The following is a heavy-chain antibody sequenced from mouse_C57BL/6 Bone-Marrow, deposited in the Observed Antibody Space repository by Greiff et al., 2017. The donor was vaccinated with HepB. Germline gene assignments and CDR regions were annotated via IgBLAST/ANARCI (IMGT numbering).Heavy chain of an antibody. J-gene: IGHJ4*01. CDR1: GFTFSDYG. CDR3: ARQDVLLRYAMDY. D-gene: IGHD1-1*01. Sequence: EVKLVESGGGLVKPGGSLKLSCAASGFTFSDYGMHWVRQAPEKGLEWVAYISSGSSTIYYADTVKGRFTISRDNAKNTLFLQMTSLRSEDTAMYYCARQDVLLRYAMDYWGQGTSVTVSS. CDR2: ISSGSSTI. V-gene: IGHV5-17*01.